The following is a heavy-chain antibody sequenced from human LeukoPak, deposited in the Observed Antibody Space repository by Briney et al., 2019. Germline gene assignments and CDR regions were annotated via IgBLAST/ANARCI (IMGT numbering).Heavy chain of an antibody. Sequence: SETLSLTCAVYGGSLSGHYWSWIRQPPGKGLEWIGSIYYSGSTYYNPSLKSRVTISVDTSKNQFSLKLSSVTAADTAVYYCARNMIVVVIHDAFDIWGQGTMVTVSS. D-gene: IGHD3-22*01. CDR1: GGSLSGHY. CDR2: IYYSGST. J-gene: IGHJ3*02. V-gene: IGHV4-34*01. CDR3: ARNMIVVVIHDAFDI.